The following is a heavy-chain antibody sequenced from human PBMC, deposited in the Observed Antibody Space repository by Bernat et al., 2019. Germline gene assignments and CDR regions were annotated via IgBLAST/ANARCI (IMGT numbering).Heavy chain of an antibody. CDR1: GFTFSSYG. D-gene: IGHD3-9*01. J-gene: IGHJ4*02. CDR3: AREGLYYDMLTPVENPYYFDY. V-gene: IGHV3-33*01. CDR2: IWYDGSNK. Sequence: QVQLVESGGGVVQPGRSLRLSCAASGFTFSSYGMHWVRQAPGKGLEWVAVIWYDGSNKYYADSVKGRFTISRDNSKNTLYLQMNSLRAEDTAVYYCAREGLYYDMLTPVENPYYFDYWGQGTLVTVSS.